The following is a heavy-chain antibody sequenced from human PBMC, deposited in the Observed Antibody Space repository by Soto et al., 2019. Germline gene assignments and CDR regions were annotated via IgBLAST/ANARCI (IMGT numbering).Heavy chain of an antibody. D-gene: IGHD6-19*01. Sequence: QVQLVESGGGVVQPGRSLRLSCAASGFIFSSYGMNWGRQAPGKGLEWVAVMSFDGSIKYYADSVKGRFTISRDNSKNTLYLQMNSLRAEDTAVYYCATIAVPPAFDIWGQGTMVTVSS. CDR3: ATIAVPPAFDI. CDR2: MSFDGSIK. J-gene: IGHJ3*02. CDR1: GFIFSSYG. V-gene: IGHV3-30*03.